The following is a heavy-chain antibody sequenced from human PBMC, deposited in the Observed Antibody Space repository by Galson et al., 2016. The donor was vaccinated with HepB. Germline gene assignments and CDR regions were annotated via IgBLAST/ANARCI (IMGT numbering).Heavy chain of an antibody. V-gene: IGHV3-30*18. J-gene: IGHJ6*02. Sequence: SLRLSCAAYGFTFSSYGMHWVRQAPGKGLEWVAVISYDGSDKYYADSVKGRFTISRDNSKNTLYLQMSSLRAEDTAVYYCAKDVWRGSGTDYYGMTSGAKGPRSPSP. CDR1: GFTFSSYG. D-gene: IGHD1-1*01. CDR2: ISYDGSDK. CDR3: AKDVWRGSGTDYYGMTS.